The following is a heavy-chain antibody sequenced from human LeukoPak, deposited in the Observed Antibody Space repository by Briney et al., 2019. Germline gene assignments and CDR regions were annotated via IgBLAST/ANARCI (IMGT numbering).Heavy chain of an antibody. CDR1: GFIFRSYG. CDR2: ISFDGSNE. D-gene: IGHD3-10*01. CDR3: AKRGSHYYMDV. J-gene: IGHJ6*03. V-gene: IGHV3-30*18. Sequence: GGSLRLSCAASGFIFRSYGMHWVRQPPGKGLEWVALISFDGSNEYYADSVKGRFTISRDSSKNTLYLEMDSLRTEDTAVYYCAKRGSHYYMDVWGKGITVTVSS.